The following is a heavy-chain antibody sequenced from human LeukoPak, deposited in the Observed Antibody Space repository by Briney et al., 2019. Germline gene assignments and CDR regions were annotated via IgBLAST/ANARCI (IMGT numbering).Heavy chain of an antibody. V-gene: IGHV3-23*01. Sequence: PGGSLRLSCAASGSTFSSYAMSWVRQAPGKGLEWVSAISGSGGSTYYADSVKGRFTISRDNSKNTLYLQMNSLRAEDTAVYYCAKDKLVVVPAAIFYFDYWGQGTLVTVSS. CDR2: ISGSGGST. D-gene: IGHD2-2*01. J-gene: IGHJ4*02. CDR1: GSTFSSYA. CDR3: AKDKLVVVPAAIFYFDY.